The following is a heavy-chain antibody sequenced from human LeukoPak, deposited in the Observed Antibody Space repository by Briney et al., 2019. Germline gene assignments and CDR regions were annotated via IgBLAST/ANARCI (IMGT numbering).Heavy chain of an antibody. D-gene: IGHD2-2*01. J-gene: IGHJ4*02. CDR1: GGSISSYY. V-gene: IGHV4-4*09. Sequence: SETLSLTCAVSGGSISSYYWSWIRQPPGKGLEWIGNIHASGSTNYNPSLKSRVTISVDTPKNQFSLKLSSVTAADTAVYYCAREYCSSIRCYDYFDYWGQGTLVTVSS. CDR3: AREYCSSIRCYDYFDY. CDR2: IHASGST.